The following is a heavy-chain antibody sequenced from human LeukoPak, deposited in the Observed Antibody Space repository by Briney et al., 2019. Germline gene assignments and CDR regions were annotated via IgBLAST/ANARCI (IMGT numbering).Heavy chain of an antibody. V-gene: IGHV4-59*01. J-gene: IGHJ6*03. D-gene: IGHD1-1*01. CDR3: ARGRVSSSTWYSTYYYYFYMDV. CDR2: IYYNGST. CDR1: GGSISGFY. Sequence: SETLSLTCTVSGGSISGFYWSWTRQPPGKGLEWLGYIYYNGSTNYNPSLNGRVSISRDTTKNLFSLRLRSVTAADTAVYFCARGRVSSSTWYSTYYYYFYMDVWGKGTTVTVSS.